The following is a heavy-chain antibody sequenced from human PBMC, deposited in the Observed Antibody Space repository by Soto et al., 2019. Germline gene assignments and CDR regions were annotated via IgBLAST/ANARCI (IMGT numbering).Heavy chain of an antibody. V-gene: IGHV1-69*01. CDR1: GGTLSSYA. J-gene: IGHJ6*02. D-gene: IGHD2-2*02. Sequence: QVQLVQSRAEVKKPGSSVKVSCKAPGGTLSSYAINWVRQAPGQGLEWMGGIIPIFGSANYAPKFQGRVTIYADESTSTAYMEVSSLRSEDTAVYYCAGTREIPYYHGMDVWGQGTTVTVSS. CDR2: IIPIFGSA. CDR3: AGTREIPYYHGMDV.